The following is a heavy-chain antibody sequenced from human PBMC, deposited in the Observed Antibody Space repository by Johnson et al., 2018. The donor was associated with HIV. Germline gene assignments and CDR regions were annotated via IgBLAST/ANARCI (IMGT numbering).Heavy chain of an antibody. J-gene: IGHJ3*02. CDR2: IYSGGST. V-gene: IGHV3-53*01. D-gene: IGHD6-6*01. CDR1: GFTVSSNY. Sequence: VQLVESGGGLIQPGGSLRLSCAASGFTVSSNYMSWVRQAPGKGLEWVSVIYSGGSTYYADSVKGRFTISRDNSKNTLYLKMNSLRAEDTAVYYCARDWNEYSSSDGAFDIWGQGTMVTVSS. CDR3: ARDWNEYSSSDGAFDI.